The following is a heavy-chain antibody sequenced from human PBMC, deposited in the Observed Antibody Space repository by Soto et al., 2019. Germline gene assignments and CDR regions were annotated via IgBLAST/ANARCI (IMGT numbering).Heavy chain of an antibody. J-gene: IGHJ4*02. CDR2: AYHNGLT. CDR3: ARDAAVPGESDRFDY. D-gene: IGHD6-19*01. CDR1: GDSVTSNVW. Sequence: SETLSLTCAVSGDSVTSNVWWSWVRQPPGKGLEWIGEAYHNGLTDYNPSLKSRVTMSVDTSKNEFSLKLTSLTAADTAIYYCARDAAVPGESDRFDYWGQGTLVAVSS. V-gene: IGHV4-4*02.